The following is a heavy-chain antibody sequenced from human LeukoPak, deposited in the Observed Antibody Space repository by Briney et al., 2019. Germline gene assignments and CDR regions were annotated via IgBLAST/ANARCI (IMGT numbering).Heavy chain of an antibody. V-gene: IGHV3-23*01. D-gene: IGHD3-22*01. CDR3: AKRYYSDTSGYLGSINY. J-gene: IGHJ4*02. CDR1: GFTFTSHA. Sequence: PGGSLRLSCAASGFTFTSHAMNWVRQAPEKGLEWVSAISGSGDSTHYADSVKGRFTISRDNSKNVVYLQMNSLRAEDTAVYYCAKRYYSDTSGYLGSINYWGQGTLVTVSS. CDR2: ISGSGDST.